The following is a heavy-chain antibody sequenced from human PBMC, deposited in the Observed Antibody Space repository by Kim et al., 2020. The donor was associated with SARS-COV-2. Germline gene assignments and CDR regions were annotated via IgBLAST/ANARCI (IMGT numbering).Heavy chain of an antibody. CDR3: ARLGDV. V-gene: IGHV5-51*01. Sequence: YPGDSVTQYRPSFQGQVTISADKSISTAYLQWSSLKASDTAMYYCARLGDVWGQGTTVTVSS. CDR2: YPGDSVT. J-gene: IGHJ6*02.